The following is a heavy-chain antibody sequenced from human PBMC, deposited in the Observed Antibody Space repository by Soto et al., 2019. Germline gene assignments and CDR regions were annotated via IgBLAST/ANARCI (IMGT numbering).Heavy chain of an antibody. Sequence: PVGSLRLSCVFSVFTFSNYWIHCVRQSPGKGLVWVSRINTHGTTIDYADSVKGRFSISRDNAKNTAYLQMNSLRPEDTALYYCVTLNYGDYESWGQGTLVSVSS. V-gene: IGHV3-74*01. CDR1: VFTFSNYW. D-gene: IGHD4-17*01. J-gene: IGHJ4*02. CDR2: INTHGTTI. CDR3: VTLNYGDYES.